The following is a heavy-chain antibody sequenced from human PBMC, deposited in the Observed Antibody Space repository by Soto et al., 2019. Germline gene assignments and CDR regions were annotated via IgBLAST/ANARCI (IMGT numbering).Heavy chain of an antibody. CDR3: ARVTPGNNLYYFSGLDV. V-gene: IGHV3-30*15. D-gene: IGHD1-1*01. Sequence: QVHLLESGGGVVQPGKSLRLSCVASGCSFDTYAIHWVRQAPGKGLQWVALISYEGSTTYYADSVRGRFTISRDNSKNTLYLPMSTLRPEDSGVYYCARVTPGNNLYYFSGLDVWGQGTSVTVS. CDR2: ISYEGSTT. J-gene: IGHJ6*02. CDR1: GCSFDTYA.